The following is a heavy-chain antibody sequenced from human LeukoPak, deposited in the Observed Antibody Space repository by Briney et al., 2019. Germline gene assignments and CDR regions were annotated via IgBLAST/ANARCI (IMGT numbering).Heavy chain of an antibody. J-gene: IGHJ6*03. D-gene: IGHD3-10*01. CDR2: THTSGST. CDR3: ARARGVRGVTINYYYYYYMDV. Sequence: NPSQTLSLTCTVSGGSISSGSYYWSWIRQPAGKGLEWIGRTHTSGSTNYNPSLKSRVTISVDTSKNQFSLKLSSVTAADTAVYYCARARGVRGVTINYYYYYYMDVWGKGTTVTISS. CDR1: GGSISSGSYY. V-gene: IGHV4-61*02.